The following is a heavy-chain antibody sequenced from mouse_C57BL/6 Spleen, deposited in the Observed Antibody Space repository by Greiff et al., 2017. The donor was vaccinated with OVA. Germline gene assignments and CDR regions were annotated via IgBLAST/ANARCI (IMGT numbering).Heavy chain of an antibody. J-gene: IGHJ2*01. Sequence: VKLQQPGAELVRPGSSVKLSCKASGYTFTSYWMHWVKQRPIQGLEWIGNIDPSDSETHYNQKFKDKATLTVDKSSSTAYMQLSSLTSEDSAVYYCARGRLLYYFDYWGQGTTLTVSS. CDR2: IDPSDSET. CDR3: ARGRLLYYFDY. V-gene: IGHV1-52*01. CDR1: GYTFTSYW.